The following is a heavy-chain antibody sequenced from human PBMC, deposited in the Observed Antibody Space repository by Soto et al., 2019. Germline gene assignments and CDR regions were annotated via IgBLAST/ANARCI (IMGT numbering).Heavy chain of an antibody. V-gene: IGHV3-30*18. D-gene: IGHD6-19*01. CDR3: AKGDTSGFH. CDR1: GFSFSSYG. Sequence: QVQLVESGGGVVQPGRSLRLSCAASGFSFSSYGMHWVRQAPGKGLEWVTIISYDGSNKYYADSVKGRFTISRDNSKNTLYLQMNRLRAEDTAVYYCAKGDTSGFHWGQGTLVTVSS. J-gene: IGHJ4*02. CDR2: ISYDGSNK.